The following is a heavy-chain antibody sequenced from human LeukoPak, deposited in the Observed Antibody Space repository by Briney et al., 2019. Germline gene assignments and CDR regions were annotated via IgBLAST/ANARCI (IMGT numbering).Heavy chain of an antibody. CDR1: GFTFSIYY. V-gene: IGHV3-21*01. CDR2: ISTSGAYI. J-gene: IGHJ6*03. D-gene: IGHD2-15*01. CDR3: ARYPFSYSDYYMDV. Sequence: GGSLRLSCAASGFTFSIYYMTWVRQAPGKGLEWVSSISTSGAYIYYADSVKGRFTISRDNAKNSLYLQMNSLRAEDSAVYYWARYPFSYSDYYMDVWGTGTTVTVSS.